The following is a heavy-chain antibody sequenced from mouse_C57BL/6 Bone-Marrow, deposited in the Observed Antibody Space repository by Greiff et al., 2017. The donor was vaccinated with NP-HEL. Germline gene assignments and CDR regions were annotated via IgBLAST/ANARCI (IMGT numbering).Heavy chain of an antibody. CDR3: ARVVAY. Sequence: VQLKESGPGLVKPSQSLSLTCSVTGYSITSGYYWNWIRQFPGNKLEWMGYISYDGSNNYNPSLKNRISITRDTSKNQFFLKLNSVTTEDTATYYCARVVAYWGQGTLVTVSA. V-gene: IGHV3-6*01. CDR1: GYSITSGYY. CDR2: ISYDGSN. J-gene: IGHJ3*01.